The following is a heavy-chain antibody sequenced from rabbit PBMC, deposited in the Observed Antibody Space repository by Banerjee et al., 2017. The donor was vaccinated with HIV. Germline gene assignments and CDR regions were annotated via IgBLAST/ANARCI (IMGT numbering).Heavy chain of an antibody. D-gene: IGHD1-1*01. CDR3: ARGHGISGTVPDYFNL. CDR2: IYTGKGST. CDR1: GIDFSASYY. V-gene: IGHV1S40*01. J-gene: IGHJ4*01. Sequence: QSLEESGGGLVQPEGSLTLTCTAFGIDFSASYYMCWVRQAPGKGLEWIACIYTGKGSTYYASWAKGRFTISKTSSTTVTLQMTSLTAADTATYFCARGHGISGTVPDYFNLWGPGTLVTVS.